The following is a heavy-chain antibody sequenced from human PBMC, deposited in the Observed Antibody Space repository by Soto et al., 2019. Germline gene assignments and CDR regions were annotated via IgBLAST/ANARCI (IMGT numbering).Heavy chain of an antibody. Sequence: PGGSLRLSCGASGSTFSSSWMTWVRQAPGKGLEWVANINLDGSERNYVDSVKGRFTISRDNAKNLLYLQMNSLRAEDTAVYYCASHLRPTNWGGGYFDYWGQGPLVTVSS. J-gene: IGHJ4*02. CDR3: ASHLRPTNWGGGYFDY. D-gene: IGHD7-27*01. CDR1: GSTFSSSW. CDR2: INLDGSER. V-gene: IGHV3-7*05.